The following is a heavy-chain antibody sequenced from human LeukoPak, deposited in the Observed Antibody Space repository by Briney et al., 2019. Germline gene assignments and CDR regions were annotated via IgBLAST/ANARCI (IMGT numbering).Heavy chain of an antibody. V-gene: IGHV4-30-2*01. D-gene: IGHD7-27*01. CDR3: ALMHTGDLPLDY. CDR1: GGSISSGGYY. J-gene: IGHJ4*02. Sequence: SSQTLSLTCTVSGGSISSGGYYWSWIRQPPGKGLECIGYIYHSGSTYYNPSLKSRVSISVDRSKNQFSLKLSSVTAADTAVYYCALMHTGDLPLDYWGQGTLVTVSS. CDR2: IYHSGST.